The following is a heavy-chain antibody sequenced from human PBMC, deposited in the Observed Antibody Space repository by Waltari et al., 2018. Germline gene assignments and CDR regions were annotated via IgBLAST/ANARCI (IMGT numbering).Heavy chain of an antibody. CDR3: ARGDIALGGAPFDP. D-gene: IGHD5-12*01. V-gene: IGHV4-34*01. J-gene: IGHJ5*02. CDR1: GGSFSGYY. CDR2: INHRGST. Sequence: QVQLQQWGAGLLKPSETLSLTCAVYGGSFSGYYWSWIRQPPGTPGKGLEWIGEINHRGSTSYNPSLKSRVTISVDTSKNQFSLKLTSVTAADTAVYYCARGDIALGGAPFDPWGQGTLVTVSS.